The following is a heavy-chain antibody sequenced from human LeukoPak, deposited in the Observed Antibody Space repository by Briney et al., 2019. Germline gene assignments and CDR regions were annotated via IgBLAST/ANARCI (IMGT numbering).Heavy chain of an antibody. CDR3: AKDLIAAAGAPFDY. Sequence: GGSLRLSCAASGFTFSDYYMSWIRQAPGKGLEWVSYISSSGSTIYYADSVKGRFTISRDNAKNSLYLQMNSLRAEDTAVYYCAKDLIAAAGAPFDYWGQGTLVTVSS. D-gene: IGHD6-13*01. J-gene: IGHJ4*02. CDR1: GFTFSDYY. V-gene: IGHV3-11*01. CDR2: ISSSGSTI.